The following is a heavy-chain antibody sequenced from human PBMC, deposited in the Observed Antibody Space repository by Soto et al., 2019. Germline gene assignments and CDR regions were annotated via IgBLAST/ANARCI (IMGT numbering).Heavy chain of an antibody. D-gene: IGHD4-17*01. V-gene: IGHV2-5*02. Sequence: QITLKESGPTLVKPTQTLTLTCTFSGFSLSTSGVGVGWIRQPPGKALEWLALIYWDDDKRYSPSLKSRLTITEDTSKNQVVLTMTNMDPVDTATYYCAHLSTVTMRGEPAEYFQHWGQGTLVTVSS. CDR3: AHLSTVTMRGEPAEYFQH. CDR1: GFSLSTSGVG. CDR2: IYWDDDK. J-gene: IGHJ1*01.